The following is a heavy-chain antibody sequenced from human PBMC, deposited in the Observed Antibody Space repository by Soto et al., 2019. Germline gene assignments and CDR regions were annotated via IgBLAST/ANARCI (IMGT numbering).Heavy chain of an antibody. V-gene: IGHV1-18*01. D-gene: IGHD3-22*01. Sequence: QVQVVQSGGEVKEPGASVRVSCKTSGYIFTSYGITWVRQAPGQGLEWLGWISPYDDNTNYAQNLQGRVRMSTDTPTRTAYMELRNLRSDDTAVYYCARGGYYDSSGSRNYHYYGMDVWGQGTTITVS. CDR3: ARGGYYDSSGSRNYHYYGMDV. CDR2: ISPYDDNT. CDR1: GYIFTSYG. J-gene: IGHJ6*02.